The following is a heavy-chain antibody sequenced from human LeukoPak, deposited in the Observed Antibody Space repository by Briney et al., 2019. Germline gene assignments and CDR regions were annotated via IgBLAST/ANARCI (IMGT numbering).Heavy chain of an antibody. V-gene: IGHV4-59*01. CDR3: AREPHYGGNTYFDY. CDR1: GGSISSYF. J-gene: IGHJ4*02. Sequence: SETLSLTCTVSGGSISSYFWTWIRQPPGRGLEWVGYIYDSGSTNYNPSLRSRVTISVDTSKNQFSLKVTSVTAADTAVYYCAREPHYGGNTYFDYWGQGTLVTVSS. CDR2: IYDSGST. D-gene: IGHD4-23*01.